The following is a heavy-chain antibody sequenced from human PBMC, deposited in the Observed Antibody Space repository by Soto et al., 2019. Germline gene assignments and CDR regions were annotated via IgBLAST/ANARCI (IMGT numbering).Heavy chain of an antibody. CDR1: GYTLTELS. J-gene: IGHJ5*02. D-gene: IGHD2-2*02. CDR3: ATVAPATAISNWFDP. Sequence: ASVKVSCKVSGYTLTELSMHWVLQAPGKGLEWMGGFDPEDGETIYAQKFQGRVTMTEDTSTDTAYMELSSLRSEDAAVYYCATVAPATAISNWFDPWGQGTLVTVSS. CDR2: FDPEDGET. V-gene: IGHV1-24*01.